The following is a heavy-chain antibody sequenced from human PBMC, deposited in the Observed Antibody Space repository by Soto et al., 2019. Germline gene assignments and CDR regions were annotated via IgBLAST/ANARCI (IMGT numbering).Heavy chain of an antibody. D-gene: IGHD3-22*01. Sequence: PGESLKISCSGSGYNFANYWIGWVRQMPGKGLEWMGIVYPSDSDTRYSPSFEGQVTISADRSISTAYLQWNSLKAPDTAMYFCARGDSSDYSTATPADYWGQGTLVTVS. CDR1: GYNFANYW. CDR2: VYPSDSDT. CDR3: ARGDSSDYSTATPADY. V-gene: IGHV5-51*01. J-gene: IGHJ4*02.